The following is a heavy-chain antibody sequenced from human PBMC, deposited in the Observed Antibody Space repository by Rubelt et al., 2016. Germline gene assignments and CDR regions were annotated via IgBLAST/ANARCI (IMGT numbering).Heavy chain of an antibody. Sequence: QVQLVQSGGEVKKPGASLKVSCKTSGYTFTSYAMHWVRQAPGQRLEWMGWIRADNGHTNYAQKFQGRVTITRDTSASTAYLELRSLRSEETAGYYCARRPLTWYGPSADYFDYWGQGTLVIVSS. CDR1: GYTFTSYA. CDR3: ARRPLTWYGPSADYFDY. J-gene: IGHJ4*02. V-gene: IGHV1-3*01. CDR2: IRADNGHT. D-gene: IGHD6-13*01.